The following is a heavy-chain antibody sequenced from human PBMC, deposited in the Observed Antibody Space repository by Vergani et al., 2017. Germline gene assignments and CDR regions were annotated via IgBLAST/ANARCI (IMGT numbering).Heavy chain of an antibody. Sequence: QVQLVQSGAELMQPGCSVKVSCKASGCTFSSYAISWVRQAPGQGLEWMGGIIPIFVTANYAQKFQGRVTITADESTSTAYMELSSLRSEDTAVYYCARDISREGELLPADCWGEGTLVTFSS. CDR1: GCTFSSYA. J-gene: IGHJ4*02. D-gene: IGHD1-26*01. V-gene: IGHV1-69*12. CDR2: IIPIFVTA. CDR3: ARDISREGELLPADC.